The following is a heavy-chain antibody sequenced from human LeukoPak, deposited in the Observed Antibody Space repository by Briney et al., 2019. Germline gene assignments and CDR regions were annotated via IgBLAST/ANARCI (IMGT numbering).Heavy chain of an antibody. D-gene: IGHD2-21*01. J-gene: IGHJ2*01. CDR2: IIPVFGTT. CDR1: GGTFRSYA. CDR3: ARWARGVVVSNFDL. V-gene: IGHV1-69*13. Sequence: SVKVSXKASGGTFRSYAISWVRQAPGQGLEWMGGIIPVFGTTNYAQKFQGRVTITADESTSTAYMELSSLRSEDTAVYYCARWARGVVVSNFDLWGRGTLVTVSS.